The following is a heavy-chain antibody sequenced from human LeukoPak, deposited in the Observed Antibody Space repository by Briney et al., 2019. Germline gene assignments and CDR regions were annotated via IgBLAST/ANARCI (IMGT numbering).Heavy chain of an antibody. V-gene: IGHV4-4*09. CDR3: ARRGIAAAAHGWYWFDP. CDR2: IYTRGST. CDR1: GGSISSYY. J-gene: IGHJ5*02. D-gene: IGHD6-13*01. Sequence: SETLSLTCTVSGGSISSYYWSWIRQPPGKGLEWIGYIYTRGSTKYNPSLKSRVTISVDTSKNQFSLKLSSVTAADTAVYYCARRGIAAAAHGWYWFDPWGQGTLVNVSS.